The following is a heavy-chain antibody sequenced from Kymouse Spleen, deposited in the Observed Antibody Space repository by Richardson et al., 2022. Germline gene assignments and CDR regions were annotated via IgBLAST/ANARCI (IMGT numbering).Heavy chain of an antibody. V-gene: IGHV3-13*01. J-gene: IGHJ4*02. Sequence: EVQLVESGGGLVQPGGSLRLSCAASGFTFSSYDMHWVRQATGKGLEWVSAIGTAGDTYYPGSVKGRFTISRENAKNSLYLQMNSLRAGDTAVYYCARDYDFWSGLYYFDYWGQGTLVTVSS. CDR1: GFTFSSYD. D-gene: IGHD3-3*01. CDR3: ARDYDFWSGLYYFDY. CDR2: IGTAGDT.